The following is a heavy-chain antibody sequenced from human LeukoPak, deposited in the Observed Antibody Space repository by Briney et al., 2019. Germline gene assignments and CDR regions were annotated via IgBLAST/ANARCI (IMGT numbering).Heavy chain of an antibody. V-gene: IGHV3-30*18. CDR1: GFTFSSYA. CDR2: ISYDGSKK. J-gene: IGHJ1*01. Sequence: GGSLRLSCVASGFTFSSYAMHWVRQAPGKGLEWVAVISYDGSKKYYADSVKGRFTISRDNSKNTLYVQMNSLRAEDTAVYYCAKDFGYDSGTYATDWGQGTLVTVSS. D-gene: IGHD3-10*01. CDR3: AKDFGYDSGTYATD.